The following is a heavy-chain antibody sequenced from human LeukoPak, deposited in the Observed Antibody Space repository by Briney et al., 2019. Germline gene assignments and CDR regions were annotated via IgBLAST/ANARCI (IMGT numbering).Heavy chain of an antibody. D-gene: IGHD4-23*01. CDR3: ARVRGNSPGGLFDY. CDR1: GFTFSSYS. Sequence: GGSLRLSCAASGFTFSSYSMNWVRQAPGKGLEWVSSISSSSSYIYYADSVKGRFTISRDNAKNSLYLQMNSLRDEDTAVYYCARVRGNSPGGLFDYWGQGMLVTVSS. V-gene: IGHV3-21*01. J-gene: IGHJ4*02. CDR2: ISSSSSYI.